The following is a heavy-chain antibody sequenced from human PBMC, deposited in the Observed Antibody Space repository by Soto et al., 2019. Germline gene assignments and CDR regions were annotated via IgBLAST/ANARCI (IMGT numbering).Heavy chain of an antibody. Sequence: PSETLCLTCIVSGGSMRGYDLSWIRQPPGKGLEWIGYIHDSGITDYNPSLKSRATISIDTFRNQISLNLHSVTAADTAVYYCAREYAFSSDYWGQGTVVTVSS. CDR3: AREYAFSSDY. J-gene: IGHJ4*02. D-gene: IGHD2-2*01. CDR1: GGSMRGYD. V-gene: IGHV4-59*01. CDR2: IHDSGIT.